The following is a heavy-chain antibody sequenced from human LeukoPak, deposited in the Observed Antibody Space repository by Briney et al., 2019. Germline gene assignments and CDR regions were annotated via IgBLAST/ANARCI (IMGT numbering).Heavy chain of an antibody. CDR1: GFTFSSYA. CDR2: ISGSGGTT. V-gene: IGHV3-23*01. D-gene: IGHD3-22*01. J-gene: IGHJ4*02. CDR3: AIIGGLFQLDY. Sequence: GGSLRLSCAASGFTFSSYAMSWVRQAPGKGLEWVSTISGSGGTTDYADSVKGRFTISRDNSKNTLYLQMNSLRSEDTAVYYCAIIGGLFQLDYWGQGTLVTVSS.